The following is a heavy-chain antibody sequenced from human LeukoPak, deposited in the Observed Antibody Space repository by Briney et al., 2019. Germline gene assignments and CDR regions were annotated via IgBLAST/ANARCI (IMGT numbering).Heavy chain of an antibody. D-gene: IGHD3-9*01. Sequence: SETLSLTCAVSGYSISSGYYWGWVRQPPGKGLEWIGSIYHSGSTYYNPCLKSRVTISVDTSKNYFSLKLSSVTAADTAVYYCESAKYYDILTGYYSTPSPLFDCWGQGTLVTVSS. J-gene: IGHJ4*02. CDR3: ESAKYYDILTGYYSTPSPLFDC. CDR1: GYSISSGYY. V-gene: IGHV4-38-2*01. CDR2: IYHSGST.